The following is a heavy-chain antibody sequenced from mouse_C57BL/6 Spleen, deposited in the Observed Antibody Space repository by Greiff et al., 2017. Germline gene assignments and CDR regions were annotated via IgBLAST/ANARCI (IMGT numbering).Heavy chain of an antibody. Sequence: QVQLQQSGAELVRPGASVTLSCKASGYTFTDYEMHWVKQTPVHGLEWIGAIDPETGGTAYNQKFKGKAILTADKSSSTAYMELRSLTSGYSAVYYLTRRWDYHDGFAYWGQGTLVTVSA. CDR3: TRRWDYHDGFAY. CDR2: IDPETGGT. V-gene: IGHV1-15*01. J-gene: IGHJ3*01. CDR1: GYTFTDYE. D-gene: IGHD1-1*01.